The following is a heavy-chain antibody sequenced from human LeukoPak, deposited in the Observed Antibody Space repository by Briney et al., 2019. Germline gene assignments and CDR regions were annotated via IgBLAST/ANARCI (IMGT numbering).Heavy chain of an antibody. D-gene: IGHD5-18*01. Sequence: ASETLSLTCTVSGGSISSGGYYWSWIRQHPGKGLEWIGYICYSGSTYYNPSLKSRVTVSVDTSKNQFSLKLSSVTAADTAVYYCARDGGGYGYALDYWGQGTLVTVSS. CDR2: ICYSGST. V-gene: IGHV4-31*03. CDR3: ARDGGGYGYALDY. J-gene: IGHJ4*02. CDR1: GGSISSGGYY.